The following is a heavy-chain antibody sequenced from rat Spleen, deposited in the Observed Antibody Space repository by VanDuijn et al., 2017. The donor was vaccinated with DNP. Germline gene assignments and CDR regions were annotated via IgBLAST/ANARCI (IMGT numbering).Heavy chain of an antibody. J-gene: IGHJ2*01. CDR1: GFTFSDYN. Sequence: EVQLVESGGGLVQPGRSLKLSCAASGFTFSDYNMAWARQAPKKGLEWVATIIYDGSRTYYGDSVKGRFNISRDTAKSTLYLQMDSLRSEDTATYYCSTHTFTPGITTPFAYWGQGVMVTVSS. CDR2: IIYDGSRT. CDR3: STHTFTPGITTPFAY. D-gene: IGHD1-4*01. V-gene: IGHV5S10*01.